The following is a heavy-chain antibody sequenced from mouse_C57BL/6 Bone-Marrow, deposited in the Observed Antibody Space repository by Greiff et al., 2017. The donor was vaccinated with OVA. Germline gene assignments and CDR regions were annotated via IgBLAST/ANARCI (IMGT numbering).Heavy chain of an antibody. V-gene: IGHV3-1*01. D-gene: IGHD1-1*01. CDR1: GYSITSGYD. J-gene: IGHJ4*01. Sequence: VKLQESGPGMVKPSQSLSLTCTVTGYSITSGYDWHWIRHFPGNKLEWMGYISYSGSTNYNPSLKSRISITHDTSMNPFFLKLNSVTTEDTATYDCARAKGDYNGSSYGDYAMDYWGQGTSVTVSS. CDR2: ISYSGST. CDR3: ARAKGDYNGSSYGDYAMDY.